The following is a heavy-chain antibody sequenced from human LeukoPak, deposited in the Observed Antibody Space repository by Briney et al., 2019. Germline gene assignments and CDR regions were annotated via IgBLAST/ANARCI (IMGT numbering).Heavy chain of an antibody. J-gene: IGHJ4*02. D-gene: IGHD5-18*01. V-gene: IGHV4-34*01. CDR2: INHSGST. CDR1: GGSFSGYY. Sequence: PSETLSLTCAVYGGSFSGYYWSWIRQPPGKGLEWIGEINHSGSTNNNPSLKSRVTISVDTSKNQFSLKLSSVTAADTAVYYCARGGDSYGHLFDYWGQGTLVTVSS. CDR3: ARGGDSYGHLFDY.